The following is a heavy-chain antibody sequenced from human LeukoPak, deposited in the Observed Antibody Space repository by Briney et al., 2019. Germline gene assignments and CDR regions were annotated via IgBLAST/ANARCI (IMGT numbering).Heavy chain of an antibody. CDR3: ARGGYRQLAYFDY. CDR2: INWNGGTT. CDR1: GFTFDDYG. J-gene: IGHJ4*02. Sequence: GGSLRLSCEASGFTFDDYGMTWVRQVPGKGLEWISSINWNGGTTSYADSVKGRFTISRDNDKNSLYLQMNSLRAEDTALYYCARGGYRQLAYFDYWGQGALVTVPS. D-gene: IGHD3-16*02. V-gene: IGHV3-20*04.